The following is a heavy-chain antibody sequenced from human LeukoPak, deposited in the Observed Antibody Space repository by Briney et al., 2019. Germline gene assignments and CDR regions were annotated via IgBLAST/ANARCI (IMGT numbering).Heavy chain of an antibody. D-gene: IGHD3-22*01. J-gene: IGHJ4*02. Sequence: SETLSLTCTVSGGSISSSSYYWGWIRQPPGKGLEWIGSIYYSGSTYYNPSLKSRVTISVDTSKNQFSLKLRSVTAADTAVYYCARGGITMIDYWGQGTLVTVSS. CDR1: GGSISSSSYY. CDR3: ARGGITMIDY. CDR2: IYYSGST. V-gene: IGHV4-39*07.